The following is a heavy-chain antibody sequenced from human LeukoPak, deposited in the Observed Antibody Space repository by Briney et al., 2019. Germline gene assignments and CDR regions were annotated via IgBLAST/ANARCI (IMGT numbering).Heavy chain of an antibody. D-gene: IGHD3-10*01. Sequence: GASVKVSCKASGGTFSSYAISWVRQAPGQGLEWMGGIIPIFGTANYAQKFQGRVTITADESTSTAYMELSSLRSEDTAVYYCARGGDYGSGSSFDYWGQGTLVTVSS. V-gene: IGHV1-69*13. CDR3: ARGGDYGSGSSFDY. J-gene: IGHJ4*02. CDR2: IIPIFGTA. CDR1: GGTFSSYA.